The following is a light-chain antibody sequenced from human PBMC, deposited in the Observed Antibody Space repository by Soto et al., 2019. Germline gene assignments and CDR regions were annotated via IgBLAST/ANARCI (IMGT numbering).Light chain of an antibody. J-gene: IGLJ1*01. Sequence: QSALTQPPSASGSPGQSVTISCIGTSSDVGGYNYVSWYQQHPGKAPKLMIYEVSQRPSGVPDRFSGSKSGNTASLTVSGLQAEDEADYYCSSFAGSNNVYVFGTGTKVTVL. CDR2: EVS. V-gene: IGLV2-8*01. CDR1: SSDVGGYNY. CDR3: SSFAGSNNVYV.